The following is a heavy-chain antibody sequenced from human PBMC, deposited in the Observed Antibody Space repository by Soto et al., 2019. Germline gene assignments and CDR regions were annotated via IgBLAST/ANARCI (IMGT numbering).Heavy chain of an antibody. J-gene: IGHJ4*02. V-gene: IGHV4-4*07. Sequence: ETLSLTCSVSGGSFTGDYWSWIRQPAGKGLQWIGRVFGNGAGTPIYNSLLKSRARMSADPSKRQFSLTLTSVTAADTAVYYCARDLPPYGGRRSPPTGAFEDWGQGSMVIVSS. CDR3: ARDLPPYGGRRSPPTGAFED. CDR2: VFGNGAGTP. CDR1: GGSFTGDY. D-gene: IGHD2-15*01.